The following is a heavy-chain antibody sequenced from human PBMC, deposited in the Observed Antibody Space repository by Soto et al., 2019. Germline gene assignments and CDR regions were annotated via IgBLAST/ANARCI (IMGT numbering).Heavy chain of an antibody. CDR3: ATAWGSSGHVGTY. CDR1: GFTFTDYY. CDR2: ISSSGSTI. J-gene: IGHJ4*02. V-gene: IGHV3-11*01. Sequence: PGGSLRLSCAASGFTFTDYYMSWIRQAPGKGLEWVSYISSSGSTIYYAASVKGRFTISRDNAKKSLYLQMRSLRAEDTAVYYCATAWGSSGHVGTYWRQGTLVTVSS. D-gene: IGHD3-22*01.